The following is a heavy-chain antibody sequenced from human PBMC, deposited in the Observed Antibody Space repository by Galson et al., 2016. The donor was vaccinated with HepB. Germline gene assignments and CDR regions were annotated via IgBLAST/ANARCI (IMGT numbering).Heavy chain of an antibody. CDR2: ISYDGSNK. Sequence: SLRLSCAASGFTFGTYAIHWVRQAPGKGLEWVAVISYDGSNKYFVDSVKGRFTISRDNSKNTLYLQMNTLRPEDTAVYYCTVAIQQKPTSGMDVWGQGTTVTVSS. CDR3: TVAIQQKPTSGMDV. V-gene: IGHV3-30*03. D-gene: IGHD2/OR15-2a*01. J-gene: IGHJ6*02. CDR1: GFTFGTYA.